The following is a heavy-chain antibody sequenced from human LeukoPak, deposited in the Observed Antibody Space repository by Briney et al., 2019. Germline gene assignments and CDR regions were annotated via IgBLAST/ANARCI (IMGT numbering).Heavy chain of an antibody. CDR1: GGSISSSSYY. J-gene: IGHJ4*02. CDR3: ARVTPTTFDY. V-gene: IGHV4-39*07. CDR2: IYYSGST. D-gene: IGHD2-15*01. Sequence: SETLSLTCTVSGGSISSSSYYWGWIRQPPGKGLEWIGSIYYSGSTYYNPSLKSRVTISVDTSKNQFSLKLSSVTAADTAVYYCARVTPTTFDYWGQGTLVTVSS.